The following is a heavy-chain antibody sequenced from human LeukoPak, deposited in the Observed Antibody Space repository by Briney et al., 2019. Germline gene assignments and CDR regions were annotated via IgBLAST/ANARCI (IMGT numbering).Heavy chain of an antibody. V-gene: IGHV1-46*01. CDR3: ARARPPLPWFDP. J-gene: IGHJ5*02. CDR1: GYTFTGYY. Sequence: GASVKVSCKASGYTFTGYYMHWVRQAPGQGLEWMGIINPSGGSTSYAQKFQGRVTMTRDMSTSTVYMELSSLRSEDTAVYYCARARPPLPWFDPWGQGTLVTVSS. CDR2: INPSGGST. D-gene: IGHD6-6*01.